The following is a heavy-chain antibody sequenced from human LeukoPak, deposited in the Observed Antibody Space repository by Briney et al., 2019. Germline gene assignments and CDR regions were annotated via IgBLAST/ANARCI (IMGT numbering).Heavy chain of an antibody. V-gene: IGHV1-8*03. CDR3: ARGRSDSSGWVDY. Sequence: ASVKVSCKASGYTFTSYDINWVRQATGQGLEWMGWMNPNSGNTGYAQKFQGRVTITRNTSISTAYMELSSLRSDDTAVYYCARGRSDSSGWVDYWGQGTLVTVSS. J-gene: IGHJ4*02. CDR1: GYTFTSYD. D-gene: IGHD6-19*01. CDR2: MNPNSGNT.